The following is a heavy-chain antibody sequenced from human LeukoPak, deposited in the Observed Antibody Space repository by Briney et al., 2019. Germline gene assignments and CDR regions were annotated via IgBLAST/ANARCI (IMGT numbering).Heavy chain of an antibody. CDR3: ARGFPVDTAMVGHYFDY. CDR1: GDYISSSSYY. V-gene: IGHV4-61*05. D-gene: IGHD5-18*01. Sequence: SETLSLTCAVSGDYISSSSYYWGWIRQSPGTGLEWIGYIYYSGSTNYNPSLKSRVTISVDTSKNQFSLKLSSVTAADTAVYYCARGFPVDTAMVGHYFDYWGQGTLVTVSS. CDR2: IYYSGST. J-gene: IGHJ4*02.